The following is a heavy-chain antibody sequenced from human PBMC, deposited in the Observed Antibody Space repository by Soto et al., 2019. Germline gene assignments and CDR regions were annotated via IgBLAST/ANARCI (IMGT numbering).Heavy chain of an antibody. CDR2: INPNSGGT. CDR3: ARVASGYSNYAPFGY. J-gene: IGHJ4*02. V-gene: IGHV1-2*02. CDR1: GYTFTGYY. D-gene: IGHD4-4*01. Sequence: GASVKVSCKASGYTFTGYYTHWVRQAPGQGLEWMGWINPNSGGTNYAQKFQGRVTMTRDTSISTAYMELSRLRSDDTAVYYCARVASGYSNYAPFGYWGQGTLVTVSS.